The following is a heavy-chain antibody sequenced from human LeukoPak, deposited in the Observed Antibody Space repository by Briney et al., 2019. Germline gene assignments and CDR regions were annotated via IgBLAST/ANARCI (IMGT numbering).Heavy chain of an antibody. J-gene: IGHJ6*03. V-gene: IGHV3-23*01. Sequence: GGSLRLSCEASGFTFGSYAMYWVRQAPGKGLEWVAGIFGSGGSPHYADSVRGRFTISRDNSKNTVYLQMNSLRAEDTAVYYCARVPIGVGANLYYYYYYMDVWGKGTTVTVSS. D-gene: IGHD1-26*01. CDR2: IFGSGGSP. CDR3: ARVPIGVGANLYYYYYYMDV. CDR1: GFTFGSYA.